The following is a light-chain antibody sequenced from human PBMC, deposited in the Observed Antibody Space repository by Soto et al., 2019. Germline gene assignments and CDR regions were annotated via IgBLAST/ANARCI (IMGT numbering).Light chain of an antibody. J-gene: IGLJ2*01. CDR2: EVT. V-gene: IGLV2-8*01. CDR3: SSYAGSNSVV. Sequence: QSALTQPPSASGSPGQSVTISCTGTSSDVGGYNYVSWYQQHPGKAPKLMIYEVTKRPSGVPDRFSGSKSGNTASLTVSGLQAEDEADYYCSSYAGSNSVVFGGGNKLTVL. CDR1: SSDVGGYNY.